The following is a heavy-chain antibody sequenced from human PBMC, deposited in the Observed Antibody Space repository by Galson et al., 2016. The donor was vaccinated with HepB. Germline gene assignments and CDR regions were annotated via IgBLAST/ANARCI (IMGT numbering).Heavy chain of an antibody. CDR2: IDPANNA. CDR3: ARDSQWSFVY. CDR1: GFTLSSYN. D-gene: IGHD6-19*01. Sequence: SLRLSCAVSGFTLSSYNVNWVRQAPGKGLEWLSHIDPANNAHYAESVKGRFTISRDNAKNSFYLQMNRLRDEDTAVYYCARDSQWSFVYWGQGTLVTFAP. J-gene: IGHJ4*02. V-gene: IGHV3-48*02.